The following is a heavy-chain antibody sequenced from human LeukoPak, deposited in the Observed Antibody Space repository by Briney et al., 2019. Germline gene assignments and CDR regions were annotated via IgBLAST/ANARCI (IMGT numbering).Heavy chain of an antibody. J-gene: IGHJ4*02. V-gene: IGHV4-59*01. D-gene: IGHD3-22*01. CDR1: GGSISSYY. CDR3: ARDLGYYDSSGYSDY. CDR2: IYYSGST. Sequence: PSETLSLTCTVSGGSISSYYWSWIRQPPGKGLEWIGYIYYSGSTNYKPSLKSRVTISVETSKNQFSLKLRSVTAADTAVYYCARDLGYYDSSGYSDYWGQGTLVTVSS.